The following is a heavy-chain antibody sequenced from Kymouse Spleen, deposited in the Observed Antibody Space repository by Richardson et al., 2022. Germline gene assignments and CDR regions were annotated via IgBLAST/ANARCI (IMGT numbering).Heavy chain of an antibody. CDR2: INSDGSST. D-gene: IGHD1-7*01. Sequence: EVQLVESGGGLVQPGGSLRLSCAASGFTFSSYWMHWVRQAPGKGLVWVSRINSDGSSTSYADSVKGRFTISRDNAKNTLYLQMNSLRAEDTAVYYCARGITGTTRRGYYYYYGMDVWGQGTTVTVSS. J-gene: IGHJ6*02. CDR3: ARGITGTTRRGYYYYYGMDV. CDR1: GFTFSSYW. V-gene: IGHV3-74*01.